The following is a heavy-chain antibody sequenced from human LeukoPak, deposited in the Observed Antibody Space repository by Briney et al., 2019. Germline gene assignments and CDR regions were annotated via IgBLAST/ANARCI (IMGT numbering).Heavy chain of an antibody. D-gene: IGHD6-19*01. V-gene: IGHV1-24*01. J-gene: IGHJ6*02. CDR1: GYTLTELS. CDR2: FDPEDGET. CDR3: ATGKQWLVNLPYYYYYYGMDV. Sequence: ASVEVSCKVSGYTLTELSMHWVRQAPGKGLEWMGGFDPEDGETIYAQKFQGRVTMTEDTSTDTAYMELSSLRSEDTAVYYCATGKQWLVNLPYYYYYYGMDVWGQGTTVTVSS.